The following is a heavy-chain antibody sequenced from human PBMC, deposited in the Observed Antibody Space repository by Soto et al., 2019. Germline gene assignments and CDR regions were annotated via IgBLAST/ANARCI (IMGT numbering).Heavy chain of an antibody. D-gene: IGHD5-12*01. CDR3: ARGPISGYDPDFDY. Sequence: SETLSLTCTVSGGSISSYYWSWIRQPPGKGLEWIGYIYYSGSTNYNPSLKSRVTISVDTSKNQFSLKLSSVTAADTAVYYCARGPISGYDPDFDYWGQGTLVTVSS. J-gene: IGHJ4*02. CDR2: IYYSGST. V-gene: IGHV4-59*01. CDR1: GGSISSYY.